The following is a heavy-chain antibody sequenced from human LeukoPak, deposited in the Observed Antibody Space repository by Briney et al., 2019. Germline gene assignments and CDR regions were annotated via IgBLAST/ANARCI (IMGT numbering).Heavy chain of an antibody. D-gene: IGHD2-15*01. V-gene: IGHV3-48*03. CDR1: GFTFSTFE. CDR2: IGSGGSTI. CDR3: ARPFYCSGGSCYSGLGY. J-gene: IGHJ4*02. Sequence: GGSLRLSCAASGFTFSTFEMNWVRQAPGKGLEWVSYIGSGGSTIYYADSVKGRFTISRDNARSSLFLQMSSLRAEDTAVYYCARPFYCSGGSCYSGLGYWGQGTLVTVSS.